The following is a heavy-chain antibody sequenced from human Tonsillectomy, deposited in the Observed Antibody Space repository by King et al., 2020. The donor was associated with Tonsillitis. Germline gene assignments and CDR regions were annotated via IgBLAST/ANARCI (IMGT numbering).Heavy chain of an antibody. J-gene: IGHJ6*02. CDR3: AKALGDSSYVAYYYGMDV. D-gene: IGHD5-12*01. Sequence: VQLVESGGGLVQPGGSLRLSCAASGFTFSSYAMNWVRQAPGKGLEWVSAISGSGGSTNYADSVKGRFTISRDYLKNTLCLQMNSLRAEDTAVYYCAKALGDSSYVAYYYGMDVWGQGTTVTVSS. V-gene: IGHV3-23*04. CDR2: ISGSGGST. CDR1: GFTFSSYA.